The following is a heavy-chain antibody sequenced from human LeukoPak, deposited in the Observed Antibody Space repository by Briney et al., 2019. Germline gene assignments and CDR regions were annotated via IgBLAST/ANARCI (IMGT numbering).Heavy chain of an antibody. CDR1: GFTFRNYW. D-gene: IGHD5-12*01. CDR2: INDDGTST. Sequence: GGSLRLSCAASGFTFRNYWMHWVRQAPGKGLVWVSRINDDGTSTTYADSVKGRFTISRDNAKNTLYLQMNSLRAEDTAVYYCARVATIRAGAFDIWGQGTMVTVSS. J-gene: IGHJ3*02. V-gene: IGHV3-74*01. CDR3: ARVATIRAGAFDI.